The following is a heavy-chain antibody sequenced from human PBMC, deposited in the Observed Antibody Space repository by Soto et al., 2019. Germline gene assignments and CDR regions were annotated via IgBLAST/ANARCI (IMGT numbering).Heavy chain of an antibody. CDR2: INAGNGNT. J-gene: IGHJ4*02. V-gene: IGHV1-3*01. CDR1: GYTFTSYA. D-gene: IGHD6-6*01. Sequence: GASVKVSCKASGYTFTSYAMHWVRQAPGQRLEWMGWINAGNGNTKYSQKFQGRVTITRDTSASTAYMELSSLRSEDTAVYYCARDLSIIAARSEFVPSDYWGQGTLVTVSS. CDR3: ARDLSIIAARSEFVPSDY.